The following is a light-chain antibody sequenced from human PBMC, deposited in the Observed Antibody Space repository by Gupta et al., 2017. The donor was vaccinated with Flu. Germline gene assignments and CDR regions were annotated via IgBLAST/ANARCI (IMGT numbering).Light chain of an antibody. CDR1: QSVNNNY. V-gene: IGKV3-20*01. CDR3: QQYGSSPLLT. Sequence: EIVLTQSPGTLSLSPGERATLPCRSSQSVNNNYLAWYQQKPGQAPRLLIYGASSRATGLPDRFSGSGSGTDFTLTISRLEPEDFAVYYCQQYGSSPLLTFGGGTKVEI. CDR2: GAS. J-gene: IGKJ4*01.